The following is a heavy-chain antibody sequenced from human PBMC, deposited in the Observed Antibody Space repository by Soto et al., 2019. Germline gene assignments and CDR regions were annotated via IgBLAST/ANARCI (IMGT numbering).Heavy chain of an antibody. CDR1: GGSFSCYF. CDR3: ARAVSTRPDGYYYYGMDV. CDR2: INLGGST. V-gene: IGHV4-34*01. Sequence: SEALSLTCTVYGGSFSCYFWSWIRQPPGKGLEWIGEINLGGSTNYNPSLKSRVTISVDTPKNQFSLKLSSVTAADTAFYYCARAVSTRPDGYYYYGMDVWGQGTTVTVSS. D-gene: IGHD6-6*01. J-gene: IGHJ6*02.